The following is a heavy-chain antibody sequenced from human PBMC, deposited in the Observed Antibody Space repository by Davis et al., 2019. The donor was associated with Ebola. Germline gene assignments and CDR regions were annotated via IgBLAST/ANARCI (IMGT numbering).Heavy chain of an antibody. CDR2: IWYDGSNK. Sequence: PGGSLRLSCAASGFTFSSYAMHWVRQAPGKGLEWVAVIWYDGSNKYYADSVKGRFTISRDNSKNTLYLQMNSLRAEDTAVYYCARDRGRRYGDYGAFDIWGQGTMVTVSS. CDR1: GFTFSSYA. J-gene: IGHJ3*02. V-gene: IGHV3-33*08. D-gene: IGHD4-17*01. CDR3: ARDRGRRYGDYGAFDI.